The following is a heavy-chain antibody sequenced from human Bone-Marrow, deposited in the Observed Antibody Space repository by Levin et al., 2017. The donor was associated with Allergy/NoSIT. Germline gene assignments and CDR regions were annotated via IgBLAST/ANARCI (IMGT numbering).Heavy chain of an antibody. D-gene: IGHD5-12*01. CDR2: IYYSGST. CDR1: GGSISSSSYY. V-gene: IGHV4-39*07. J-gene: IGHJ6*02. CDR3: AREVAYDGPSDYSGMDV. Sequence: GSLRLSCTVSGGSISSSSYYWGWIRQPPGKGLEWIGTIYYSGSTYYNPSLKSRVTISIDMSNNQFSLKLSSVTAADTAVYYCAREVAYDGPSDYSGMDVWGQGTTVTVSS.